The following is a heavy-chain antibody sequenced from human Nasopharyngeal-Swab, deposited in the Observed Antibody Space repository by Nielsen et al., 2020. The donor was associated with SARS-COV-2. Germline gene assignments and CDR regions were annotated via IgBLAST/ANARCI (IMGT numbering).Heavy chain of an antibody. D-gene: IGHD3-10*01. Sequence: WIRQPPGKGLEWIGEINHSGSTNYNPSLKSRVTISVDTSKNQFSLELNSVTAADTAMYYCARRRIPITRGIKGWFDPWGQGTLVTVSS. CDR2: INHSGST. V-gene: IGHV4-34*01. CDR3: ARRRIPITRGIKGWFDP. J-gene: IGHJ5*02.